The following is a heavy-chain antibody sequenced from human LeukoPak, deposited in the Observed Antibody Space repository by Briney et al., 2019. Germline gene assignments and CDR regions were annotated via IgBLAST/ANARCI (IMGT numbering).Heavy chain of an antibody. D-gene: IGHD2-15*01. V-gene: IGHV3-23*01. CDR1: GLTFNNYA. CDR2: FSGGVSTT. J-gene: IGHJ4*02. CDR3: AKAPQRSCGGVRCYPFDY. Sequence: GGSLRLSCAASGLTFNNYAMSWVRQAPGKGLEWVSVFSGGVSTTYYADSVKGRFTISRDNSKNMLYLQMNSLRVEDTAVYYCAKAPQRSCGGVRCYPFDYWGQGALVTVSS.